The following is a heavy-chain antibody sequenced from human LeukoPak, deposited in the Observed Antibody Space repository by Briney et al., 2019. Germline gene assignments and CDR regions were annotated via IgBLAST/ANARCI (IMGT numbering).Heavy chain of an antibody. CDR2: MNPNSGNT. D-gene: IGHD6-13*01. CDR3: ARGRGRIAADRSFGY. Sequence: ASVKVSCKASGHTFTSYDINWVRQATGQGLEWMGWMNPNSGNTGYAQKFQGRVTMTRNTSISTAYMELSSLRSEDTAVYYCARGRGRIAADRSFGYWGQGTLVTVSS. J-gene: IGHJ4*02. V-gene: IGHV1-8*01. CDR1: GHTFTSYD.